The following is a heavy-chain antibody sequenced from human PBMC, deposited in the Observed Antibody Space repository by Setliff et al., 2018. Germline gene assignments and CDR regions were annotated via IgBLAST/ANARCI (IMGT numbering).Heavy chain of an antibody. CDR2: IYHSGST. CDR1: GGSISGSYYY. V-gene: IGHV4-39*01. J-gene: IGHJ6*03. D-gene: IGHD2-15*01. Sequence: LSLTCTVSGGSISGSYYYWGWIRQPPGKGLEWIGNIYHSGSTYYNPSLKSRVTISVDTSKNQFSLNLSSLTAADTAVYYCARHRGVVAASDYMDVWGKGTTVTVSS. CDR3: ARHRGVVAASDYMDV.